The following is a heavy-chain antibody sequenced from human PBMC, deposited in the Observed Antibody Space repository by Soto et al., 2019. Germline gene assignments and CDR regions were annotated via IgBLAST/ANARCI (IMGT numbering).Heavy chain of an antibody. Sequence: QVQLQESGPGLVKPSQTLSLTCTVSGGSISSGDYYWSWIRQPPGTGLEWIGYIYYSGSTYYNPSLTGRVTISVDTSKNQFSLKLISVSVSVRVGDYCTRGYSCSLGVWCQGTLVTVSS. CDR3: TRGYSCSLGV. V-gene: IGHV4-30-4*01. CDR1: GGSISSGDYY. D-gene: IGHD6-6*01. CDR2: IYYSGST. J-gene: IGHJ4*02.